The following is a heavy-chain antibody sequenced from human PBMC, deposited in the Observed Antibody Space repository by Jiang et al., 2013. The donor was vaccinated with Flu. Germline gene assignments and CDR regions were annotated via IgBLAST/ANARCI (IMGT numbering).Heavy chain of an antibody. Sequence: QLLESGGGLVQPGGSLRLSCAASGFSFSSYGMNWVRQAPGKGLEWVSGIRGSGTSTYYADSVKGRFTISRDNSKNTLYLQMNSLRAEDTAVYYCAKRGDTIDYTNYFDYWGQGTLVTVSS. CDR1: GFSFSSYG. CDR3: AKRGDTIDYTNYFDY. CDR2: IRGSGTST. V-gene: IGHV3-23*01. D-gene: IGHD4-11*01. J-gene: IGHJ4*02.